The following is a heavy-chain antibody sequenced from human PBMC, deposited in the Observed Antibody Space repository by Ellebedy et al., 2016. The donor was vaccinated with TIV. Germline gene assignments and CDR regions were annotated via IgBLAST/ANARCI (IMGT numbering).Heavy chain of an antibody. Sequence: GESLKISCACPGFTFRDHYVEWVRQAPGKGLEWVPRSRAKAHRYITEYAASVVGRFIISRDDSEHSVYLQMNSLKTENTAVYYCARHPSVAGPGDVWGQGTTVTVSS. V-gene: IGHV3-72*01. CDR3: ARHPSVAGPGDV. CDR2: SRAKAHRYIT. J-gene: IGHJ6*02. CDR1: GFTFRDHY. D-gene: IGHD6-19*01.